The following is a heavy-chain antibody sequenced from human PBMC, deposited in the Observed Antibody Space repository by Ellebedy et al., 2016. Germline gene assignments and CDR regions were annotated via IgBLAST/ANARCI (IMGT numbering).Heavy chain of an antibody. CDR1: GGTFSSYA. Sequence: ASVKVSCKASGGTFSSYAISWVRQAPGQGLEWMGIINPSGGSTSYAQKLQGRVTMTRDTSTSTVYMELSSLRSEDTAVYYCARENRIAAAGFDYWGQGTLVTVSS. V-gene: IGHV1-46*04. D-gene: IGHD6-13*01. J-gene: IGHJ4*02. CDR3: ARENRIAAAGFDY. CDR2: INPSGGST.